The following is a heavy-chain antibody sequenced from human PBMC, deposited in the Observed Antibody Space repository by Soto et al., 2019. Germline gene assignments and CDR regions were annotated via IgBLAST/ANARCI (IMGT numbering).Heavy chain of an antibody. V-gene: IGHV3-33*01. CDR2: IWFDGSNK. CDR1: GFKFSTYG. D-gene: IGHD3-3*01. CDR3: ARDRRFLEWLDY. Sequence: QVQVVESGGGVVQPGRSLRLSCVASGFKFSTYGMHWVRQAPGKGLEWVAVIWFDGSNKYYGDSVKGRFTISRDNSKNTVYLQMNSLRVEDTAVYYCARDRRFLEWLDYWGQETLVTVSS. J-gene: IGHJ4*02.